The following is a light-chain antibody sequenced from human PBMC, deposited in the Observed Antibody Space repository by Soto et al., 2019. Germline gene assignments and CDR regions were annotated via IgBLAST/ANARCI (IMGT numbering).Light chain of an antibody. V-gene: IGKV3-20*01. CDR2: GAS. CDR3: HQYGSSPRT. Sequence: ELVMTQSRSTLSVSPEESATLSCRARQSVSRKLVWCQQKPGQAPRLLIYGASSRATGIPDRFSGSGSGTDFTLTISRLEPEDFAVYYCHQYGSSPRTFGQVTKV. J-gene: IGKJ1*01. CDR1: QSVSRK.